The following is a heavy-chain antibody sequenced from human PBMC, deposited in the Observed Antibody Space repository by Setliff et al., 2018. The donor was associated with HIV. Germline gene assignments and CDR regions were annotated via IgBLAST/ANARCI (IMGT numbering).Heavy chain of an antibody. CDR3: ARGQDGHGVLFDY. CDR1: GDFISSDYY. CDR2: IHFTGSS. Sequence: PSETLSLTCTVSGDFISSDYYWSWIRQAPGKGLEWIGFIHFTGSSNYNPSLKSRVTISIDTSKHQFSLNLNSVTAADTAMYFCARGQDGHGVLFDYWGQGMLVTVSS. J-gene: IGHJ4*02. V-gene: IGHV4-59*01. D-gene: IGHD2-8*01.